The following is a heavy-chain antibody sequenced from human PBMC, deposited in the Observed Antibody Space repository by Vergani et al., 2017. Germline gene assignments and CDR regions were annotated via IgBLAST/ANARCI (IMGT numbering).Heavy chain of an antibody. J-gene: IGHJ4*02. Sequence: QVQLQESGPGLVKPSETLSLTCAVSGYSISSGYYWGWIRQPPGKGLEWIGSIYHSGSTYNNPSLKSRVTISVDTSKNQFSLKLSSVTAADTAVYYCARQPSPVGEDYWGQGTLVTVSS. CDR2: IYHSGST. CDR1: GYSISSGYY. D-gene: IGHD3-10*01. V-gene: IGHV4-38-2*01. CDR3: ARQPSPVGEDY.